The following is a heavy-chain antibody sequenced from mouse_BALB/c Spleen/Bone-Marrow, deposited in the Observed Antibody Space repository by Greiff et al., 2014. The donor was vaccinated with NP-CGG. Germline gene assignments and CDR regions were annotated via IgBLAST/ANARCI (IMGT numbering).Heavy chain of an antibody. CDR1: GYSITSNYA. CDR3: ARSVMGAMDY. CDR2: ISYSGDT. V-gene: IGHV3-2*02. J-gene: IGHJ4*01. Sequence: EVQLQESGPGLVKPSQSLSLTCTVTGYSITSNYAWNWIRQFPGNQLEWMVYISYSGDTSYSPSLKSRISVTRDTSKNQSFLQLTSVTTEDTATYYCARSVMGAMDYWGQGTTVTVSS. D-gene: IGHD1-1*02.